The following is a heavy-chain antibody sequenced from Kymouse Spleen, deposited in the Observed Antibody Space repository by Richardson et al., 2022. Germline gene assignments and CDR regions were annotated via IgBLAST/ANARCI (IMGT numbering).Heavy chain of an antibody. V-gene: IGHV4-34*01. J-gene: IGHJ5*02. CDR2: INHSGST. Sequence: QVQLQQWGAGLLKPSETLSLTCAVYGGSFSGYYWSWIRQPPGKGLEWIGEINHSGSTNYNPSLKSRVTISVDTSKNQFSLKLSSVTAADTAVYYCARVSSIVVVPAATWFDPWGQGTLVTVSS. CDR1: GGSFSGYY. D-gene: IGHD2-2*02. CDR3: ARVSSIVVVPAATWFDP.